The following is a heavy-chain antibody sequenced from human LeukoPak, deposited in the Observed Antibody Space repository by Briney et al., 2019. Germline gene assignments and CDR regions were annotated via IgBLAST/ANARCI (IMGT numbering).Heavy chain of an antibody. CDR3: ARTRGKDFDY. CDR1: GYTFTGYY. J-gene: IGHJ4*02. CDR2: INPNSGGT. D-gene: IGHD3-10*01. Sequence: WASVKVSCKASGYTFTGYYMHWVRQAPGQGLEWMGWINPNSGGTNYAQKFQGRVTTTRDTSISTAYMELSRLRSDDTAVYYCARTRGKDFDYWGQGTLVTVSS. V-gene: IGHV1-2*02.